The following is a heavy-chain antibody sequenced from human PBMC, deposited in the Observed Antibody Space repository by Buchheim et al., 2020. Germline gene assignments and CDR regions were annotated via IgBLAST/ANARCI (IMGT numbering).Heavy chain of an antibody. D-gene: IGHD2-2*01. Sequence: QVQLQQWGAGLLKPSETLSLTCNVSGGSISSGGYYWSWIRQHPGKGLEWIGYIYYSGSTYYNPSLKSRVTISVDTSKNQFSLKLSSVTAADTAVYYCAGGPIVVVPAAHYYYYYMDVWGKGTT. CDR2: IYYSGST. V-gene: IGHV4-31*03. J-gene: IGHJ6*03. CDR1: GGSISSGGYY. CDR3: AGGPIVVVPAAHYYYYYMDV.